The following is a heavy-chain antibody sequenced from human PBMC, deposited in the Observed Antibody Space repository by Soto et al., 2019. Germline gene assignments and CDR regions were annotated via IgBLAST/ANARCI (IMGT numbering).Heavy chain of an antibody. CDR2: INPSGGST. V-gene: IGHV1-46*01. D-gene: IGHD6-19*01. CDR1: GYTFTSYY. Sequence: WASVKVSCKASGYTFTSYYMHWVRQAPGQGLEWMGIINPSGGSTSYAQKFQGRVTMTRDTSTSTVYMELSSLRSEDTAVYYCARGRIAVAGRTYYYYYGMDVWSQGTTVTVSS. J-gene: IGHJ6*02. CDR3: ARGRIAVAGRTYYYYYGMDV.